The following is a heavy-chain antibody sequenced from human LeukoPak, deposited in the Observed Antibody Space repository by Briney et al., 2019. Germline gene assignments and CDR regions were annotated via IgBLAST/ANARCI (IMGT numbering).Heavy chain of an antibody. D-gene: IGHD6-19*01. V-gene: IGHV3-48*04. CDR1: GFTFSSYG. J-gene: IGHJ4*02. Sequence: GGSLRLSCAAPGFTFSSYGMNWVRQAPGKGLEWVSYISSSSSTIYYADSVKGRFTISRDNAKNSLYLQMNSLRAEDTAVYYCARDQSSGWYAVDYWGQGTLVTASS. CDR2: ISSSSSTI. CDR3: ARDQSSGWYAVDY.